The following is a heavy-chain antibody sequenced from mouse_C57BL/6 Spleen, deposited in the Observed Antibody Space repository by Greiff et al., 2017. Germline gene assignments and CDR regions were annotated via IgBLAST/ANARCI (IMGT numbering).Heavy chain of an antibody. D-gene: IGHD1-2*01. J-gene: IGHJ2*01. CDR1: GYTFTSYW. Sequence: VQLKQPGAELVKPGASVKLSCKASGYTFTSYWMQWVKQRPGQGLEWIGEIDPSDSYTNYNQKFKGKATLPVDTSSSTAYMQLSSLTSEDSAVYYCARALLRGTFDYWGQGTTLTVSS. V-gene: IGHV1-50*01. CDR2: IDPSDSYT. CDR3: ARALLRGTFDY.